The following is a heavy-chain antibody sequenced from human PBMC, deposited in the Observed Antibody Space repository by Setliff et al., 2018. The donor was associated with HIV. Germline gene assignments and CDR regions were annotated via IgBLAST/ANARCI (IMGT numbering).Heavy chain of an antibody. CDR2: ISAYNGNT. CDR1: GYNFTIFG. CDR3: ARAPPINFWSGYYTGPQGWFDS. Sequence: ASVKVSCKASGYNFTIFGITWVRQAPGQGLEWMGWISAYNGNTNYAQKLQGRITLTIDTVTTTAYMDLRSLTSDDTAMYYWARAPPINFWSGYYTGPQGWFDSWGQGSLVTVS. J-gene: IGHJ5*01. V-gene: IGHV1-18*01. D-gene: IGHD3-3*01.